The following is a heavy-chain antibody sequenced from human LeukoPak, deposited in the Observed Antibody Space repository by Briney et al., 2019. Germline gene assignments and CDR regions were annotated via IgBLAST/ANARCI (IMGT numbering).Heavy chain of an antibody. CDR1: GGSFSGYY. CDR2: INHNGST. Sequence: SETLSLTCAVYGGSFSGYYWSWIRQPPGKGLEWIGEINHNGSTNYNPSLKSRVTISVDTSKNQFSLRLTSVTAADTAVYYCARGTTAAAGIFDCWGQGTLVTVSS. J-gene: IGHJ4*02. CDR3: ARGTTAAAGIFDC. D-gene: IGHD6-13*01. V-gene: IGHV4-34*01.